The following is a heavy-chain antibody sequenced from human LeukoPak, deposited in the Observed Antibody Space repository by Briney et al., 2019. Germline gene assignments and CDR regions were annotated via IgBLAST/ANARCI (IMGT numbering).Heavy chain of an antibody. CDR3: ARGDYVWGSYRYPWFDP. CDR1: GVSFSGYY. Sequence: SETLSLTCAVYGVSFSGYYWSWIRQPPGKGLEWIGEINHSGSTNYNPSLKGRVTISVDTSKNQFSLKLSSVTAADTAVYYCARGDYVWGSYRYPWFDPWGQGTLVTVSS. V-gene: IGHV4-34*01. CDR2: INHSGST. J-gene: IGHJ5*02. D-gene: IGHD3-16*02.